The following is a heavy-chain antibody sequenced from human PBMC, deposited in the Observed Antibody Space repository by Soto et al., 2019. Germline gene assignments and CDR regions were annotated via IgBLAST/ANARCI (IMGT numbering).Heavy chain of an antibody. Sequence: GGSLRLSCAASGFTFTSYAVNWVRQAPGQGLEWVSGISGSGGATYYADSVKGRFTISRDNSRNTLYLHMNGLRVEDTAVYYCAKAHNYDYWSDLDHWGQGTVVTVSS. CDR2: ISGSGGAT. V-gene: IGHV3-23*01. CDR3: AKAHNYDYWSDLDH. J-gene: IGHJ4*02. CDR1: GFTFTSYA. D-gene: IGHD3-3*01.